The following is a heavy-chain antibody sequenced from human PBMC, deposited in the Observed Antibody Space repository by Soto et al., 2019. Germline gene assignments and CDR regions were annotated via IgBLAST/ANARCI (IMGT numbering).Heavy chain of an antibody. CDR2: INHSGST. CDR3: ARGRRWPAHPFDY. Sequence: SETLALTCSVYGGSLSGYYWSWIRQPPGKGLEWIGEINHSGSTNYNPSLKSRVTISVDTSKNQFSLKLSSVTAADTAVYYCARGRRWPAHPFDYWGQGTLVTVSS. CDR1: GGSLSGYY. V-gene: IGHV4-34*01. J-gene: IGHJ4*02.